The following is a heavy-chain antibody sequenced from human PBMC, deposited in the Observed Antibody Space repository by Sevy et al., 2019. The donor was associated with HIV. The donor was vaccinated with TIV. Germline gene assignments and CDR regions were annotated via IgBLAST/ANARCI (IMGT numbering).Heavy chain of an antibody. CDR1: GGSIISSTYY. V-gene: IGHV4-39*01. Sequence: SETLSLTCTVSGGSIISSTYYWGWIRQPPGKGLEWIGSIYYTGITYYNPSLKSRVTISVDTSKNQFSLKLSSVTATDTAVYYCARAKGITGTTNYFDPWGQGTLVTVSS. CDR3: ARAKGITGTTNYFDP. D-gene: IGHD1-7*01. CDR2: IYYTGIT. J-gene: IGHJ5*02.